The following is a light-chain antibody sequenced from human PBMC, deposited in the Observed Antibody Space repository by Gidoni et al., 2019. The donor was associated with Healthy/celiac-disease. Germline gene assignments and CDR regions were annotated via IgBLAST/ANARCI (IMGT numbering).Light chain of an antibody. CDR2: DAS. Sequence: DRQMTQSPSTLSASVGERVTITCRASQSISSWLAWYQQKPGKAPKLLIYDASSLESGVPSRFSGSGSGTEFTLTISSLQPDDFATYYCQQYNSYPWTFGQXTKVEIK. J-gene: IGKJ1*01. CDR3: QQYNSYPWT. CDR1: QSISSW. V-gene: IGKV1-5*01.